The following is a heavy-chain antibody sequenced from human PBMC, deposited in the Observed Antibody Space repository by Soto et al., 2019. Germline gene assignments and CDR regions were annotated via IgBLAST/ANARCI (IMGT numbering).Heavy chain of an antibody. Sequence: QVQLVQSGAEVKKPGASVKVSCKASGYAFTSYGISWVRQAPGQGLEWMGWISAYNGNTNYAQKLQGRVTMTTDTSTSTAYMELRSLRSDDTAVYYCARDLRYYDFWSGQSGDYWGQGTLVTVSS. J-gene: IGHJ4*02. CDR1: GYAFTSYG. CDR3: ARDLRYYDFWSGQSGDY. D-gene: IGHD3-3*01. CDR2: ISAYNGNT. V-gene: IGHV1-18*01.